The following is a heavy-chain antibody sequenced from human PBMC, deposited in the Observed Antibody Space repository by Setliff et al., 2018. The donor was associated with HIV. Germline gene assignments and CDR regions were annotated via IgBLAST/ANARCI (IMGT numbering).Heavy chain of an antibody. CDR2: INHSGRT. V-gene: IGHV4-34*01. CDR3: ARVSITYWYSIPRDYYYYMDV. J-gene: IGHJ6*03. Sequence: LSLTCAVYGGSFSDNYWSWIRQSPGKGLEWIGEINHSGRTKYCPSLRSRVSISVDTSKTQFSLKLSSVTAADTAVYYCARVSITYWYSIPRDYYYYMDVWGEGTTVTVSS. CDR1: GGSFSDNY. D-gene: IGHD2-8*02.